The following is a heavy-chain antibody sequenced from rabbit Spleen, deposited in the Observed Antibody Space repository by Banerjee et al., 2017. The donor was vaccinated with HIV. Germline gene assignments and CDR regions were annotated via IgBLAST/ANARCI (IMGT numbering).Heavy chain of an antibody. CDR3: ASSYGGYAGYGYISPYYFTL. V-gene: IGHV1S40*01. CDR1: GFSFSSSYY. D-gene: IGHD5-1*01. CDR2: IYGGSSGST. Sequence: QSLEESGGDLVKPGASLTLTCRSSGFSFSSSYYICWVRQAPGKGLEWIACIYGGSSGSTYYPSWAKGRFTISKTSSTTVTLQMTSLTAADTATHFCASSYGGYAGYGYISPYYFTLWGQGTLVTVS. J-gene: IGHJ4*01.